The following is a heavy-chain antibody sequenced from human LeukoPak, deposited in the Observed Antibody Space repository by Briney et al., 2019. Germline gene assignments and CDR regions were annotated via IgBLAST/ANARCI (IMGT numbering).Heavy chain of an antibody. CDR2: ISSSSIYI. CDR1: GFTFNVYN. D-gene: IGHD3-10*01. V-gene: IGHV3-21*01. Sequence: PGGSLRLSCAASGFTFNVYNMNWVRQAPGKGLEWVSSISSSSIYIYYADSVKGRFTISRDNANNSLYLQMNSLRAEDTAVYYCAKDPLVRGATYDYWGQGTLVTVSS. CDR3: AKDPLVRGATYDY. J-gene: IGHJ4*02.